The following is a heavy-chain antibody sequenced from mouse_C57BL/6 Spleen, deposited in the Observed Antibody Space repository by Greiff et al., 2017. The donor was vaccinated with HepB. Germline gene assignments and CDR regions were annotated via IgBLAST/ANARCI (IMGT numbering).Heavy chain of an antibody. Sequence: QVQLQQPGAELVMPGASVKLSCKASGYTFTSYWMHWVKQRPGQGLEWIGEIDPSDSYNNYNQKFKGKSTLTVDKSSSTAYMQLSSLTSEDSAVYYCARPYDGYSDYWGQGTTLTVSS. D-gene: IGHD2-3*01. CDR3: ARPYDGYSDY. V-gene: IGHV1-69*01. CDR1: GYTFTSYW. CDR2: IDPSDSYN. J-gene: IGHJ2*01.